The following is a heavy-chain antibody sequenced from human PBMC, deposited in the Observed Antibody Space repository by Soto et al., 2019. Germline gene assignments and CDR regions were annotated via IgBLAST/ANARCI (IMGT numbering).Heavy chain of an antibody. D-gene: IGHD4-4*01. CDR2: ISSSSSYI. Sequence: PGGSLRLSCAASGFTFNSYSMNWVRQAPGKGLEWVSSISSSSSYIYYADSVKGRFTISRDNAKNSLYLQMNSLRAEDTAVYYCARHEQFYYYYYGMDVWGQGTAVTVSS. V-gene: IGHV3-21*01. CDR3: ARHEQFYYYYYGMDV. CDR1: GFTFNSYS. J-gene: IGHJ6*02.